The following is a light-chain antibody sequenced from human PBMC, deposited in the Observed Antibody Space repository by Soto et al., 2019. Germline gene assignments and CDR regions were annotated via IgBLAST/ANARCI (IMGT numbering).Light chain of an antibody. CDR1: QSFSSSY. V-gene: IGKV3-20*01. J-gene: IGKJ3*01. CDR2: AAS. Sequence: EIVFTHPPVTLSVAPVERATLSCRSIQSFSSSYLAWYQQKPGQAPRLLIYAASSRATGIPDRFSGSVSGTDFTLTISRLEPEDFAVYYCQQYGSSPRITFGPGTKVDIK. CDR3: QQYGSSPRIT.